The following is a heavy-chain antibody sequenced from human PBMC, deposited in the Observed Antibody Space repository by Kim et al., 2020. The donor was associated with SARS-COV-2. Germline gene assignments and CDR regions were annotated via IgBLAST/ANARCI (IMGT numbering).Heavy chain of an antibody. D-gene: IGHD2-2*01. CDR2: ISSSSSYI. CDR1: GFTFSSYS. CDR3: ARGRGYQLLWNHYYYYGMDV. Sequence: GGSLRLSCAASGFTFSSYSMNWVRQAPGKGLEWVSSISSSSSYIYYADSVKGRFTISRDNAKNSLYLQMNSLRAEDTAVYYCARGRGYQLLWNHYYYYGMDVWGQGTTVTVSS. J-gene: IGHJ6*02. V-gene: IGHV3-21*01.